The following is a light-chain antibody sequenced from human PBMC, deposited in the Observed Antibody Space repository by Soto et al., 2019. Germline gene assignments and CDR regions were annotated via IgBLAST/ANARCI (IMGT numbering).Light chain of an antibody. J-gene: IGLJ3*02. Sequence: QSALTQPRSVSGSPGQSVTISCTGTSSDVGGYNYVSWYQQHPGKAPKLMIYDVSKRPSGVPDRFSGSKSGNTASLTISGLQAEDEADYYCCSYAGSFWVVGGGTKLTVL. CDR3: CSYAGSFWV. CDR2: DVS. CDR1: SSDVGGYNY. V-gene: IGLV2-11*01.